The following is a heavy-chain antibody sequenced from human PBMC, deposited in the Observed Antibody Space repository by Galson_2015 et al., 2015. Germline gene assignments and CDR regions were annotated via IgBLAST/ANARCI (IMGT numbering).Heavy chain of an antibody. CDR3: ASLYPTGWYRAS. J-gene: IGHJ5*02. CDR1: GFTFSNFW. V-gene: IGHV3-7*01. CDR2: IKQDGSEK. D-gene: IGHD6-19*01. Sequence: SLRLSCAVSGFTFSNFWMSWVRQAPGKGLEWVANIKQDGSEKHYVGSVKGRFTISRDNAKNLLYLQMNSLRPEDTAVYYCASLYPTGWYRASWARGTPVTASA.